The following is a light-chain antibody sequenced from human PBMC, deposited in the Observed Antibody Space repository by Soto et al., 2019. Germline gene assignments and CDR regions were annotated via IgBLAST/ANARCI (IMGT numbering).Light chain of an antibody. Sequence: LTQPHSVSESPGKTVTISCTRSSGSIASNYVQWYQQRPGSAPTTVIYEDNQRRSGVPDRFSGSIDSSSNSASLTISGLKTEDEADYYCQSYDSSNHVVFGGGTKLTVL. CDR2: EDN. CDR3: QSYDSSNHVV. V-gene: IGLV6-57*04. J-gene: IGLJ2*01. CDR1: SGSIASNY.